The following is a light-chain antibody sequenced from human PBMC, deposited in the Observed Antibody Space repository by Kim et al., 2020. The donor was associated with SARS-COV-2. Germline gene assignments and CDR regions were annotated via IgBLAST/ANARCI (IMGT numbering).Light chain of an antibody. V-gene: IGKV3-15*01. CDR2: DAS. J-gene: IGKJ2*01. CDR3: QQYNDWPPLYT. Sequence: EIVMTQSPATLSVSPGERATLSCRASRRISTNLAWYQQKPGQAPRLLIYDASTRATNIPARFSGSGSGTEFTLTISSLQSEDFAVYYCQQYNDWPPLYTFGQGTKLEI. CDR1: RRISTN.